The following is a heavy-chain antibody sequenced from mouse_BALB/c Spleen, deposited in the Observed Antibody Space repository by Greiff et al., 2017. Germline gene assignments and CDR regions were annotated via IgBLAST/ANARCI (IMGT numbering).Heavy chain of an antibody. J-gene: IGHJ4*01. Sequence: QVQLQQSGAELVRPGASVKLSCKASGYTFTSYWMQWVKQRPGQGLEWIGAIYPGDGDTRYTQKFKGKATLTADKSSSTAYMQLSSLASEDSAVYYCARGYNYAMDYWGQGTSVTVSS. CDR1: GYTFTSYW. CDR3: ARGYNYAMDY. CDR2: IYPGDGDT. D-gene: IGHD2-14*01. V-gene: IGHV1-87*01.